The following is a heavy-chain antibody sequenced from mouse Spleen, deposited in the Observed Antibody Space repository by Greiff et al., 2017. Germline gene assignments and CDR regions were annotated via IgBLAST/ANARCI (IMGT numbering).Heavy chain of an antibody. CDR2: ISSGGSYT. Sequence: EVKLVESGGGLVKPGGSLKLSCAASGFTFSSYAMSWVRQTPEKRLEWVATISSGGSYTYYPDSVKGRFTISRDNAKNTLYLQMSSLRSEDTAMYYCARHYYGSSGWYFDVWGAGTTVTVSS. J-gene: IGHJ1*01. CDR1: GFTFSSYA. V-gene: IGHV5-9-3*01. CDR3: ARHYYGSSGWYFDV. D-gene: IGHD1-1*01.